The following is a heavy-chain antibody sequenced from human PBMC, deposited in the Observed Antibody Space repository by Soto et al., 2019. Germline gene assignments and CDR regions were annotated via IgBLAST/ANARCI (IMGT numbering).Heavy chain of an antibody. J-gene: IGHJ4*02. Sequence: SETLSLTCTVSGGSISSGGYYWSWIRQHPGKGLEWIGYIYYSGSTYYNPSLKSRVTISVDTSKNQFSLKLSSVTAADTAVYYCARHGVYGDYGFDYWGQGTLVTVSS. D-gene: IGHD4-17*01. CDR3: ARHGVYGDYGFDY. CDR2: IYYSGST. CDR1: GGSISSGGYY. V-gene: IGHV4-31*03.